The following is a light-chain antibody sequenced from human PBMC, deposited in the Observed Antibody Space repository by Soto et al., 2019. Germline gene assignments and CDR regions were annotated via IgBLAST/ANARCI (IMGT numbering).Light chain of an antibody. CDR3: NSHTISNTRV. CDR1: SSDVGSYNR. CDR2: EVS. Sequence: QSALTQPPSVSGSPGQSVTISCTGTSSDVGSYNRVSWYQQPPGTAPKVMIYEVSNRPSGAPDRFSGSKSGSTASLTISGLQAEDEADYYCNSHTISNTRVFGTGTKVTVL. V-gene: IGLV2-18*02. J-gene: IGLJ1*01.